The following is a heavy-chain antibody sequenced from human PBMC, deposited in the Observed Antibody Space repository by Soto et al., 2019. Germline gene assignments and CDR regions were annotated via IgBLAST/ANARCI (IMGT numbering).Heavy chain of an antibody. Sequence: GGSLRLSCAASGFTISSYRMSWVRQAPGKGPEWVANIKQDGSEKYYVDSVKGRFTISRDNAKNSLYLQMNSLRAEDTAVYYCARDCSGGSCYCDWGQGTLVNVSS. V-gene: IGHV3-7*01. CDR2: IKQDGSEK. J-gene: IGHJ4*02. CDR3: ARDCSGGSCYCD. D-gene: IGHD2-15*01. CDR1: GFTISSYR.